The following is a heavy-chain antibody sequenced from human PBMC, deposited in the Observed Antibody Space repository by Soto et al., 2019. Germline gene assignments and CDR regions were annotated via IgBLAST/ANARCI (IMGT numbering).Heavy chain of an antibody. Sequence: PSETLSLTCTVSGGSISSCDYYWSWIRQPPVKGLEWIGYIYYSGSTYYNPSLKSRVTISVDTSKNQFSLKLSSVTAADTAVYYCARDPRGSSGYGVAFDIWGQGTMVTVSS. CDR1: GGSISSCDYY. V-gene: IGHV4-30-4*01. CDR2: IYYSGST. D-gene: IGHD3-22*01. J-gene: IGHJ3*02. CDR3: ARDPRGSSGYGVAFDI.